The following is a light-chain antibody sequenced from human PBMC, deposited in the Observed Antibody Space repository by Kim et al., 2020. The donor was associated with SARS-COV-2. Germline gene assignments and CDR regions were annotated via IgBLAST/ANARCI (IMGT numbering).Light chain of an antibody. CDR3: QAWDSSTADVV. CDR1: KLGDKY. V-gene: IGLV3-1*01. CDR2: QDS. J-gene: IGLJ2*01. Sequence: PGQTASITCSGDKLGDKYACWYQQKPGQSPVLVIYQDSKRPSGIPERFSGSNSGNTATLTISGTQAMDEADYYCQAWDSSTADVVFGGGTQLNVL.